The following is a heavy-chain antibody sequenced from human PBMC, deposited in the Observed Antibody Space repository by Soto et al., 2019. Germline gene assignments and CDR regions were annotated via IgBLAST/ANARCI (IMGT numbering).Heavy chain of an antibody. V-gene: IGHV4-34*01. D-gene: IGHD3-10*01. Sequence: PSETLSLTCAVYGGSFSGYYWSWIRQPPGKGLEWIGEINHSGSTNYNPSLKSRVTISVDTSKNQFSLKLSSVTAADTAVYYCARGIMDYGSGSYYTPIYYYYYYYMDVWGKGTTVTVSS. CDR1: GGSFSGYY. CDR3: ARGIMDYGSGSYYTPIYYYYYYYMDV. CDR2: INHSGST. J-gene: IGHJ6*03.